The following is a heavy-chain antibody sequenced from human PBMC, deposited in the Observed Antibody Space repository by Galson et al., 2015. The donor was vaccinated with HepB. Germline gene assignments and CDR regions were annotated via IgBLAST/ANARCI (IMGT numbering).Heavy chain of an antibody. CDR1: GYSFTRYA. Sequence: CKASGYSFTRYAVNWVRQAPGQGLEWMGWINTNTGNPTYAQGFTGRFVFSLDTSVSTAYLQISSLKAEDTAVYYCARELRFLEWLSYSIGYWGQGTLVTVSS. V-gene: IGHV7-4-1*02. J-gene: IGHJ4*02. CDR2: INTNTGNP. CDR3: ARELRFLEWLSYSIGY. D-gene: IGHD3-3*01.